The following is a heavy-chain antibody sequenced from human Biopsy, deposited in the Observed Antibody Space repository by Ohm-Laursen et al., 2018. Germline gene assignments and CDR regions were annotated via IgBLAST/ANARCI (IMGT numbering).Heavy chain of an antibody. CDR2: IYYTGST. CDR3: ARHAPSYSGSYWRYFDL. Sequence: TLTLTSTVSGGSISGSYWSWIRQPPGKGLEWIGYIYYTGSTNYNPSLKSRVTISVDTSMNPLSLRLTSVTAADTAVYYCARHAPSYSGSYWRYFDLWGRGTLVTVSS. V-gene: IGHV4-59*08. D-gene: IGHD1-26*01. J-gene: IGHJ2*01. CDR1: GGSISGSY.